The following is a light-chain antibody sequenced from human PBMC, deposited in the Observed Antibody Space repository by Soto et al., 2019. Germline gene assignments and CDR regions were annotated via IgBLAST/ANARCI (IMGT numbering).Light chain of an antibody. J-gene: IGLJ3*02. Sequence: QPVLTQPPSVSGAPGQRVTISCTGSRSNIGADYDVHWYQQLPGTAPKLLIYGNSNRPSGVPDRFSGSKSGTSASLAITGLQAEDEADYYCQSYDSSLSAVVFGGGTKLTVL. CDR1: RSNIGADYD. V-gene: IGLV1-40*01. CDR3: QSYDSSLSAVV. CDR2: GNS.